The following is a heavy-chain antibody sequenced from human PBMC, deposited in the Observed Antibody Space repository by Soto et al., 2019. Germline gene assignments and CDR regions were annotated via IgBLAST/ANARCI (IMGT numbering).Heavy chain of an antibody. Sequence: SETLSLTCTVSGGSINMYYWSWIRQSPGKGLEWIGYIYHTGSTNYNPSLKVRVTILVDTSKNQFSLKLSSVTAADTAVYYCARVRLRRWLRLNRYIDYWGQGTLVTVSS. D-gene: IGHD5-12*01. V-gene: IGHV4-59*01. CDR2: IYHTGST. CDR1: GGSINMYY. CDR3: ARVRLRRWLRLNRYIDY. J-gene: IGHJ4*02.